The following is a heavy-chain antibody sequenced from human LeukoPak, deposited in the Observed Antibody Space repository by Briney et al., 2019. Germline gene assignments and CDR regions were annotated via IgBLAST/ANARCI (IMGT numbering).Heavy chain of an antibody. CDR1: GYSFTSYW. D-gene: IGHD3-3*01. Sequence: GESLKISCKGSGYSFTSYWIGWVRQMPGKGLEWMGIIYPGDSDTRYSPSFQGQVTISADKCISTAYLQWSSLKASDTAMYYCARRNDFWSGYFLEDAFDIWGQGTMVTVSS. CDR2: IYPGDSDT. V-gene: IGHV5-51*01. J-gene: IGHJ3*02. CDR3: ARRNDFWSGYFLEDAFDI.